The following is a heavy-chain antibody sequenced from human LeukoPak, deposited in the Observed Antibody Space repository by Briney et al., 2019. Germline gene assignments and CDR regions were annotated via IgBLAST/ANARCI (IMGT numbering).Heavy chain of an antibody. V-gene: IGHV4-31*03. CDR2: IYYSGST. CDR3: ARDRGDGYNYLDY. Sequence: SETLSLTCTVSGDSISSGGYYWSWIRQHPGKGLEWIGYIYYSGSTYYNPSLKSRVTISVDTSKNQFSLKLSSVTAADTAVYYCARDRGDGYNYLDYWGQGTLVTVSS. D-gene: IGHD5-24*01. CDR1: GDSISSGGYY. J-gene: IGHJ4*02.